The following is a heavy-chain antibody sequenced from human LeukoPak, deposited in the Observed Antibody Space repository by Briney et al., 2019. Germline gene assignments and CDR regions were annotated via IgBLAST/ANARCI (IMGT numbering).Heavy chain of an antibody. J-gene: IGHJ6*03. CDR2: ISWDGGST. CDR1: GFTFDDYA. V-gene: IGHV3-43D*03. Sequence: GGSLRLSCAASGFTFDDYAMHWVRQAPGKGLEWVSLISWDGGSTYYADSVKGRFTISRDNSKNSLYLQMNSLRAEDTALYYCAKGGSSYYYYMDVWGKGTTVTVSS. CDR3: AKGGSSYYYYMDV.